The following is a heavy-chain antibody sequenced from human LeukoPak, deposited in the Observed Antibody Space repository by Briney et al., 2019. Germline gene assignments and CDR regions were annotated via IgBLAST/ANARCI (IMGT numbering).Heavy chain of an antibody. J-gene: IGHJ5*02. D-gene: IGHD2-21*02. CDR2: IWYDGSNK. V-gene: IGHV3-33*01. CDR3: ARDGVAYCGGDCYRDNWLDP. CDR1: GFTFSSYG. Sequence: PGGSLRLSCAASGFTFSSYGMHWVRQAPGKGLEWVAVIWYDGSNKYYADSVKGRFTISRDNSKNTLYLQMNSLRAEDTAVYYCARDGVAYCGGDCYRDNWLDPWGQGTLVTVSS.